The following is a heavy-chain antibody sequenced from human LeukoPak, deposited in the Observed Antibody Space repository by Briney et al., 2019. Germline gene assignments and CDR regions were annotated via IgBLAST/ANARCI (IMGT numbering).Heavy chain of an antibody. CDR1: GYTFTSYV. D-gene: IGHD3-10*01. CDR2: ISAYNGNT. CDR3: AGGRWGYGSGSFHY. V-gene: IGHV1-18*01. Sequence: ASVKVSCKASGYTFTSYVISWVRQAPGQGLEWMGWISAYNGNTNYAQKLQGRVTMTTDTSTSTAYMELRSLRSDDTAVYYCAGGRWGYGSGSFHYWGQGTLVTVSS. J-gene: IGHJ4*02.